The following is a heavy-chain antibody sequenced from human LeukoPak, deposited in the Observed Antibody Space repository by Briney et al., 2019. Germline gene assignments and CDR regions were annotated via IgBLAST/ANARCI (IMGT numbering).Heavy chain of an antibody. J-gene: IGHJ4*02. CDR3: AREKKAPRNPIAAAVFDY. CDR2: IWYDGSNK. Sequence: GRSLRLSCAASGFTFSSYGMHWVRQAPGKGLEWVAVIWYDGSNKYYADSVKGRFTISRDNSKNTLYLQMNSLRAEDTAVYYCAREKKAPRNPIAAAVFDYWGQGTLVTVSS. CDR1: GFTFSSYG. D-gene: IGHD6-13*01. V-gene: IGHV3-33*01.